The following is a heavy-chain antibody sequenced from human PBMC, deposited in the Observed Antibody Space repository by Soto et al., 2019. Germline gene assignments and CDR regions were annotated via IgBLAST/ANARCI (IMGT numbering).Heavy chain of an antibody. J-gene: IGHJ4*02. Sequence: EVQLVESGGGLDKPGGSLRLSCAASGFTFSSYSMNWVRQAPGKGLEWVSSISSSSSYIYYADSVKGRFTISRDNAKNSLYLQMNSLRAEDTAVYYCARGGYSYGRNDYWGQGTLVTVSS. CDR2: ISSSSSYI. CDR3: ARGGYSYGRNDY. V-gene: IGHV3-21*01. D-gene: IGHD5-18*01. CDR1: GFTFSSYS.